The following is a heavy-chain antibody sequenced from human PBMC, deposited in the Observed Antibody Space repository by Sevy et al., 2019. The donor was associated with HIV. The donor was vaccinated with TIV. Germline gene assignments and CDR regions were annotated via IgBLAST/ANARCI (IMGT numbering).Heavy chain of an antibody. Sequence: GGSLRLSCAASAFSLSNYYMTWVRQAPGKGLEWVANIKQGGNEQFYLESVKGRLTISRDDSKNSVYLQMTSLRAEDTAVYYCAREGVIYDDDGRDFDDAFDIWGHGTMVTVSS. CDR1: AFSLSNYY. D-gene: IGHD2-21*01. CDR2: IKQGGNEQ. J-gene: IGHJ3*02. CDR3: AREGVIYDDDGRDFDDAFDI. V-gene: IGHV3-7*01.